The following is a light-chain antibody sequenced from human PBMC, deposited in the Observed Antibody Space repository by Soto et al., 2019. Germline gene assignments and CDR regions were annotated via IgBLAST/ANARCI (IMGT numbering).Light chain of an antibody. CDR3: QHYGSSPPT. J-gene: IGKJ1*01. CDR1: QSVSSSY. V-gene: IGKV3-20*01. CDR2: GAS. Sequence: EIVLTQSPGTLSLSPGERATLSCRASQSVSSSYLAWYQQKPGQAPRLLIYGASSRATGIPHRFSGSGSGKDFTLTISRLEPEEFAVDFCQHYGSSPPTFGQGTKVDIK.